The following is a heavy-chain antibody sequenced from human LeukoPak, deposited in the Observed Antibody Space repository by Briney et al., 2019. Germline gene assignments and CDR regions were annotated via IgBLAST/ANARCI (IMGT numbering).Heavy chain of an antibody. D-gene: IGHD5-12*01. CDR3: ARALPFGYGLQFDP. CDR2: IYYSGST. CDR1: GGSISSGDYY. V-gene: IGHV4-30-4*01. Sequence: SETLSLTCTVSGGSISSGDYYWSWIRQPPGKGLEWIGYIYYSGSTYYNPSLKSRVTISVDTSKNQFSLKLSSVTAADTAVYYCARALPFGYGLQFDPWGQGTLVTVSS. J-gene: IGHJ5*02.